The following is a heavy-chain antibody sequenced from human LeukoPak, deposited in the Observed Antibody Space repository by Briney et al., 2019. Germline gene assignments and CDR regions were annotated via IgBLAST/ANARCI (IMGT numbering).Heavy chain of an antibody. J-gene: IGHJ4*02. Sequence: SVKVSCKASGGTFSSYAISWVRQAPGQGLEWMGGIIPIFGTANYAQKFQGRVTITADESTSTAYMELSGLRSEDTAVYYCARSREAYCGGDCYSIDYWGQGTLVTVSS. CDR2: IIPIFGTA. V-gene: IGHV1-69*13. CDR3: ARSREAYCGGDCYSIDY. CDR1: GGTFSSYA. D-gene: IGHD2-21*02.